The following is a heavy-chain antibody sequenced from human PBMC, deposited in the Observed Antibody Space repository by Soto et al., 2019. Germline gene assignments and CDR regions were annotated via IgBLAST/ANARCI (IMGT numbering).Heavy chain of an antibody. V-gene: IGHV1-46*01. J-gene: IGHJ3*02. CDR2: INPSGGNT. D-gene: IGHD2-8*01. CDR1: GYTFTSYG. CDR3: ARVGVPRQRGAFDI. Sequence: ASVKVSCKASGYTFTSYGISWVRQAPGQGLEWMGRINPSGGNTSYAQKFQGRVTMTRDTSTSTVYMELSSLRSEDTAVYYCARVGVPRQRGAFDIWGQGTMVTVSS.